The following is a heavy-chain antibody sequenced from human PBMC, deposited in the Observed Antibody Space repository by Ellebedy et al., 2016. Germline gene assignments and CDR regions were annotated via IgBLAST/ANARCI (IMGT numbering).Heavy chain of an antibody. CDR3: ARAALGYYDYVWRSYRHPY. D-gene: IGHD3-16*02. CDR2: ISYDGSNK. J-gene: IGHJ4*02. Sequence: GGSLRLSXAASGFTFSSYAMHWVRQAPGKGLEWVAVISYDGSNKYYADSVKGRFTISRDNSKNTLYLQMNSLRAEDTAVYYCARAALGYYDYVWRSYRHPYWGQGTLVTVSS. V-gene: IGHV3-30-3*01. CDR1: GFTFSSYA.